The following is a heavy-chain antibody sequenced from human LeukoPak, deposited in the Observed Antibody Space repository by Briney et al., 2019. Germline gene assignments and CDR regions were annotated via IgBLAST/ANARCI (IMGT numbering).Heavy chain of an antibody. CDR1: GFTVSSNY. J-gene: IGHJ6*02. CDR3: AFFFFKQKTAYEMDV. V-gene: IGHV3-53*01. D-gene: IGHD2-21*01. CDR2: IYSGGST. Sequence: PGGSLRLSCAASGFTVSSNYTRWVRQARGKGLELVSVIYSGGSTYYADSVKGRFTISRDNSKNTLYLQMNSLRAEDTAVYYCAFFFFKQKTAYEMDVWGQGTTVTVSS.